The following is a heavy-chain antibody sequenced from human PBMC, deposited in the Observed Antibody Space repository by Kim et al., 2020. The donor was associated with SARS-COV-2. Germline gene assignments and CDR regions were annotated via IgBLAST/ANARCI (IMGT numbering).Heavy chain of an antibody. Sequence: GGSLRLSCAGSGFTFGDFAMSWVRQAPGKGLEWVAGINGGGHIKYYGDFVKGRFTISRDNFKNTVYLEMSGLRADDTAMYHCAKDLRGVAYGSQTLSLCFDVWGLGTPVSVSS. CDR3: AKDLRGVAYGSQTLSLCFDV. CDR1: GFTFGDFA. J-gene: IGHJ4*02. V-gene: IGHV3-23*01. D-gene: IGHD3-10*01. CDR2: INGGGHIK.